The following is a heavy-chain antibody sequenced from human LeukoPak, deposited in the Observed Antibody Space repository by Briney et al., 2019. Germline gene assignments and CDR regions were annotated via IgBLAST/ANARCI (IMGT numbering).Heavy chain of an antibody. Sequence: PGGSLRLSCAASGFTFSSYAMSWVRQAPGKGLEWVSAISGSGGSTYYADSVKGRFTISRDNSKNTLYLQMNSLRAEDTAVYYCAKGDIVVVPAAITGSELRFDPWGQGTLVTVSS. CDR3: AKGDIVVVPAAITGSELRFDP. V-gene: IGHV3-23*01. CDR2: ISGSGGST. J-gene: IGHJ5*02. D-gene: IGHD2-2*01. CDR1: GFTFSSYA.